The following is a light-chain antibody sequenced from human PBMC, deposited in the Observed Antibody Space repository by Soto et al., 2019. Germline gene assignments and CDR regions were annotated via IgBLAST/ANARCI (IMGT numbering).Light chain of an antibody. J-gene: IGKJ1*01. V-gene: IGKV3-11*01. CDR1: QSINRH. Sequence: EIVLTQSPATLSLSPGERTTLSCRASQSINRHLAWYRQKPGQAPRLLIYDASNRATGIPARFSGSGSGTDFTLTISSLEPEDFATYFCLQHNSFPRTFGQGTKVEIK. CDR2: DAS. CDR3: LQHNSFPRT.